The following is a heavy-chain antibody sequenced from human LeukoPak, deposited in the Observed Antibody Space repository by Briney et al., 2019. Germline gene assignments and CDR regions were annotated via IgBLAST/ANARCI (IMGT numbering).Heavy chain of an antibody. J-gene: IGHJ4*02. V-gene: IGHV3-21*01. CDR1: GFPFTSYA. CDR2: ISSTSSNI. D-gene: IGHD6-19*01. Sequence: GGSLRLSCAASGFPFTSYAMNWVRQAPGKGLEWVSSISSTSSNIYYADSVKGRFTISIDNAKNSLYLQMNSLRAEDTAVYYCATEFLGAVAETGDYWGQGTLVTVSS. CDR3: ATEFLGAVAETGDY.